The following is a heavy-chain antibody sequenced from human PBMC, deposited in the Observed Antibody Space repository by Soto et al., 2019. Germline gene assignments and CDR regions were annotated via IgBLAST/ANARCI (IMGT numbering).Heavy chain of an antibody. D-gene: IGHD6-19*01. CDR2: ISYDGRNQ. CDR3: VKDGSSGWPYYYGLDV. CDR1: GFIFSSYG. J-gene: IGHJ6*02. Sequence: QVQLAESGGGGVQPGRSLSLSCAASGFIFSSYGMHWVRQAPGKGLEWVAVISYDGRNQYYADSVTGRFTISRDNSKNTLYLQMSSLRAEDTAVYYCVKDGSSGWPYYYGLDVWGQGTTVTVSS. V-gene: IGHV3-30*18.